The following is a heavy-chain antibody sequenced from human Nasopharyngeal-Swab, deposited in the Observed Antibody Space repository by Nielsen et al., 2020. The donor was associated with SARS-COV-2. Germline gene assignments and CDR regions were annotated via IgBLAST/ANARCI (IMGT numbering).Heavy chain of an antibody. J-gene: IGHJ3*02. Sequence: SETLSLTCTVSGGSISSSSYYWGWIRQPPGKGLEWIGSIYYSGSTYYNPSLKSRVTISVDTSKNQFSLKLSSVTAADTAVYYCARHVALAGWAFDIWGQGTMVTVFS. CDR2: IYYSGST. CDR3: ARHVALAGWAFDI. V-gene: IGHV4-39*01. D-gene: IGHD2-21*01. CDR1: GGSISSSSYY.